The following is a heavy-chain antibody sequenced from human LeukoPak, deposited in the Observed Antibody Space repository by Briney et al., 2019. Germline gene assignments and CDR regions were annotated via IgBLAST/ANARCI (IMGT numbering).Heavy chain of an antibody. Sequence: SETLYLTCTGSVGPISSDYRNVIRQPAPQRLHWTGRIYTSGSTNYNPSLKSRVTMSVDTSKNQFSLKLSSVTAADTAVYYCAREKTVPDAFDIWGQGTMVTVSS. D-gene: IGHD4-17*01. V-gene: IGHV4-4*07. J-gene: IGHJ3*02. CDR2: IYTSGST. CDR1: VGPISSDY. CDR3: AREKTVPDAFDI.